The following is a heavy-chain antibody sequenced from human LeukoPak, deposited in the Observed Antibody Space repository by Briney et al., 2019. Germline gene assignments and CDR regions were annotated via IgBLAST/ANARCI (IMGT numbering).Heavy chain of an antibody. CDR2: IKQDGRQK. CDR3: AREGGKKWLEYSFDY. Sequence: PGGSLRLSCAASGFTFSSHWMRWVRQAPGKGLEWVANIKQDGRQKFYRDSVKGRLTISRDNAKNSLYLQMSSMRDEATVVYYCAREGGKKWLEYSFDYWGQGTLVTVSS. V-gene: IGHV3-7*03. J-gene: IGHJ4*02. D-gene: IGHD6-19*01. CDR1: GFTFSSHW.